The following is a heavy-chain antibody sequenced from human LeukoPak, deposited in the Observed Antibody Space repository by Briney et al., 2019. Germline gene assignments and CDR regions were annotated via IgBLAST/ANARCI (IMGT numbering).Heavy chain of an antibody. V-gene: IGHV3-33*01. J-gene: IGHJ4*02. CDR3: ARETIYGGNSGYFDY. CDR1: GFTFSSYG. CDR2: IWYDGSNK. Sequence: GGSLRLSCAASGFTFSSYGMHWVRQAPGRGLEWVAVIWYDGSNKYYADSVKGRFTISRDNSKNTLYLQMNSLRAEDTAVYYCARETIYGGNSGYFDYWGQGTLSPSPQ. D-gene: IGHD4-23*01.